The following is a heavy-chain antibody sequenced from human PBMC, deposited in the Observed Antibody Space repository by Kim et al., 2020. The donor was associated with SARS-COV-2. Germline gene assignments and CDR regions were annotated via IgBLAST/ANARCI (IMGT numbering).Heavy chain of an antibody. Sequence: GGSLRLSCAASGFTFSSYAMSWVRQAPGKGLEWVSAISGSGGSTYYADSVKGRFTISRDNSKNTLYLQMNSLRAEDTAVYYCAKDLRQQLVHYYGMDVWGQGTTVTVSS. D-gene: IGHD6-13*01. V-gene: IGHV3-23*01. J-gene: IGHJ6*02. CDR1: GFTFSSYA. CDR2: ISGSGGST. CDR3: AKDLRQQLVHYYGMDV.